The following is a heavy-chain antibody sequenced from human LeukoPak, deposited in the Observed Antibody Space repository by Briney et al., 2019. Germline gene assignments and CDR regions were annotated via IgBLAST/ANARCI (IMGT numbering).Heavy chain of an antibody. J-gene: IGHJ4*02. CDR3: AKDHLPGIVVADRDY. CDR1: GFIFSRYG. CDR2: ISGSGGAT. V-gene: IGHV3-23*01. D-gene: IGHD6-19*01. Sequence: GGTLRLSCAASGFIFSRYGMSWVRQAPGKGLEWVSAISGSGGATYYADSVKGRFTISRDNSKNTLYLQINSLRAEDTAVYYCAKDHLPGIVVADRDYWGLGTLVTVSS.